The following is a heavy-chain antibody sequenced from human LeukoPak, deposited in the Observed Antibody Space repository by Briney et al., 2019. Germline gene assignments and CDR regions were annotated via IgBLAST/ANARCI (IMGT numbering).Heavy chain of an antibody. Sequence: PGGSLTLSCTASGFTFSSYWKTWVRQAPGQGLEWVGNIKQDGSEKYYVASVRGRFTISRDNDKNSPYLQMTSPRAEATAVYCCARADVDGRMYHWGQGTLVTISS. CDR1: GFTFSSYW. J-gene: IGHJ5*02. CDR3: ARADVDGRMYH. D-gene: IGHD1-26*01. CDR2: IKQDGSEK. V-gene: IGHV3-7*01.